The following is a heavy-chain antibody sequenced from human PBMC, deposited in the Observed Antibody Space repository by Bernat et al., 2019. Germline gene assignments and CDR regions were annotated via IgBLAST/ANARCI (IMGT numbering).Heavy chain of an antibody. D-gene: IGHD4-17*01. CDR2: ISYDGSNK. CDR3: ARDKGDGDYGGGYYYYYYMDV. Sequence: QVQLVESGGGVVQPGRSLRLSCAASGFTFSSYAMHWVRQAPGKGLEWVAVISYDGSNKYYADSVKGRFTISRDTSKNTLYLQMNSLRAEDTAVYYCARDKGDGDYGGGYYYYYYMDVWGKGTTVTVSS. CDR1: GFTFSSYA. J-gene: IGHJ6*03. V-gene: IGHV3-30*01.